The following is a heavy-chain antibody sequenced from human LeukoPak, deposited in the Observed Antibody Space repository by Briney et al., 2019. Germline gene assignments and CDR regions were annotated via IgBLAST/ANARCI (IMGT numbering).Heavy chain of an antibody. CDR1: GDSVITDDYF. V-gene: IGHV4-39*07. CDR2: T. Sequence: SETLSLTCIVSGDSVITDDYFWGWVRQPPGKALEWLGSTYRIPPLKSRVTISVDTSRNQFSLRLSSVTAADTAVYLCARVFGNYQEAMDVWGQGTTVTVSS. J-gene: IGHJ6*02. CDR3: ARVFGNYQEAMDV. D-gene: IGHD3-3*01.